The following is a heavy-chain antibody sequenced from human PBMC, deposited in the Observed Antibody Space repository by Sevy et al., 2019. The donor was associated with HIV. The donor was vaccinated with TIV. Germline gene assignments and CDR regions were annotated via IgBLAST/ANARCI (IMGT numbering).Heavy chain of an antibody. J-gene: IGHJ3*01. D-gene: IGHD2-2*01. CDR1: GSSFGIHW. CDR2: INQDGGQK. CDR3: ARDPVPVPGVAFDV. V-gene: IGHV3-7*01. Sequence: GESLKISCVASGSSFGIHWMSWVRQAPGKGLEWVAKINQDGGQKYDVDSVKGRFTISRDNAMSSLYLQMNSLRVEDTALYYCARDPVPVPGVAFDVWGQRTMVTVSS.